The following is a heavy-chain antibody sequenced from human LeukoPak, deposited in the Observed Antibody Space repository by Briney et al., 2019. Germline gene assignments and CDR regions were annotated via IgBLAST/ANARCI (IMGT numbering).Heavy chain of an antibody. CDR3: AKDRALDY. J-gene: IGHJ4*02. CDR1: GFTFSNYW. CDR2: INDDGSAT. V-gene: IGHV3-74*01. Sequence: GGSLRLSCAASGFTFSNYWMHWVRQVPGKGLVWVSRINDDGSATFYADSVKGRFTISRDNSKNTLYLQMNSLRAEDTAVYYCAKDRALDYWGQGTLVTVSS.